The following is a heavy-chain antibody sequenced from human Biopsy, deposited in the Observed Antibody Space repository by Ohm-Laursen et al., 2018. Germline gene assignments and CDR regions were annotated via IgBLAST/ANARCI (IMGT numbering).Heavy chain of an antibody. Sequence: AASVKVSCKAPGGTFSNYGVNWVRQAPGQGLEWLGGNIPILGTGNYAQKFQDRVTVAADTSTSTATMELRSLRSDDTAVYYCARDRWPHVTLLGLVVFDFWGQGTLVIVSS. V-gene: IGHV1-69*06. CDR3: ARDRWPHVTLLGLVVFDF. J-gene: IGHJ4*02. CDR1: GGTFSNYG. D-gene: IGHD3-3*01. CDR2: NIPILGTG.